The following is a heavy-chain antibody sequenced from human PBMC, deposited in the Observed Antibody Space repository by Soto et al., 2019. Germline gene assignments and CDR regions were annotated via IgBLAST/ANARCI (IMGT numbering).Heavy chain of an antibody. CDR3: ARDLTIVPATHPRLENYGLDV. V-gene: IGHV1-18*01. CDR2: ISPYNGHT. J-gene: IGHJ6*02. Sequence: QVQLVQSAGEVKKPGASVKVSCKASGYSFTSYSISWVRRAPGQGLEWMGWISPYNGHTQFVERFQGRVTMTTDTSTMTAYMELRNLRSDDTAHYYCARDLTIVPATHPRLENYGLDVWGQGTTVIVSS. CDR1: GYSFTSYS. D-gene: IGHD2-2*01.